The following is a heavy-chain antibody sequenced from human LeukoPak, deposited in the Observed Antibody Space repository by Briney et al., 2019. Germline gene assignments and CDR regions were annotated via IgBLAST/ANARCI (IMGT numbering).Heavy chain of an antibody. V-gene: IGHV1-18*01. J-gene: IGHJ5*02. CDR3: ARGLEWLTRRHTWFDP. Sequence: ASVKVSCKASGYTFTSYAMHWVRQAPGQRLEWMGWISAYNGNTNYAQNLQGRVTMTTDTSTRTAYMELRSLRSDDTAVYYCARGLEWLTRRHTWFDPWGHGTLVTVSS. CDR1: GYTFTSYA. CDR2: ISAYNGNT. D-gene: IGHD3-3*01.